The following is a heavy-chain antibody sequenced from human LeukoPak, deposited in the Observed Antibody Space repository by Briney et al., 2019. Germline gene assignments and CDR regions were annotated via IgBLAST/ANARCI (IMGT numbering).Heavy chain of an antibody. V-gene: IGHV4-34*01. CDR2: INHSGST. D-gene: IGHD6-13*01. Sequence: SETLSLTCAVYGGSFSGYYWSWIRQPPGKGLEWIGEINHSGSTNYNPSLKSRVTISVDTSKNQFSLKLSSVTAADTAVYYCARWGSSWSPFYGYWGQGTLVTVSS. CDR3: ARWGSSWSPFYGY. J-gene: IGHJ4*02. CDR1: GGSFSGYY.